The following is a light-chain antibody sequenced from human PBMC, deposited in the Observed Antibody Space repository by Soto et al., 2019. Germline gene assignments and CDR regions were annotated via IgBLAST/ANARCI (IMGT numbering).Light chain of an antibody. Sequence: EIVMTQSPVTLSVSPGERATLSCRASQSVSSNLAWYQQKPVQAPRLLIYGASTRATGIPARLSGSGSGTEFTLTISSLQSEDFAVYYCQQHDKWPFTFGQGTKLDIK. CDR2: GAS. J-gene: IGKJ2*01. CDR3: QQHDKWPFT. CDR1: QSVSSN. V-gene: IGKV3-15*01.